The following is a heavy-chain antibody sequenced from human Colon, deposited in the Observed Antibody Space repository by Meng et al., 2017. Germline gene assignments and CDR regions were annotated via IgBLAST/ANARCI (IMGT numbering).Heavy chain of an antibody. CDR1: GGPISSGDYY. Sequence: LEPGPGLVHPSQTLSLTCTVSGGPISSGDYYWSWIRQPPGKGLEWMGYIYYSGSTYSNASLKSRVTISIDRSKTQFSLKLSSVTAADTAVYYCARDRKHYGERGWFDPWGQGTLVTVSS. CDR3: ARDRKHYGERGWFDP. D-gene: IGHD4-17*01. CDR2: IYYSGST. V-gene: IGHV4-30-4*01. J-gene: IGHJ5*02.